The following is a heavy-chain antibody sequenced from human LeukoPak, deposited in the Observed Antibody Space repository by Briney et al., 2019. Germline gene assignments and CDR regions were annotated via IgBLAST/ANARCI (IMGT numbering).Heavy chain of an antibody. CDR2: IYYSGST. J-gene: IGHJ4*02. CDR3: ARDNGSGIYLH. Sequence: PSETLSLTCTVSGGSISSYYWSWIRQPPGEGLEWIGYIYYSGSTNYNPSLKSRVTISVDTSKNQFSLKLSSVTAADTAVYYCARDNGSGIYLHWGQGTLVTVSS. D-gene: IGHD3-10*01. V-gene: IGHV4-59*01. CDR1: GGSISSYY.